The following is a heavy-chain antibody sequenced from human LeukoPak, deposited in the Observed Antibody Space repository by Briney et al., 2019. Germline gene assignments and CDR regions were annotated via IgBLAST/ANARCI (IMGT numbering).Heavy chain of an antibody. CDR2: IYTSGST. J-gene: IGHJ4*02. CDR3: ARDRISTNFWSGYYDY. Sequence: PSQTLSLTCTASGGSISSGSYYWSWIRQPAGKGLEWIGRIYTSGSTNYNPSLKSRVTISVDTSKNQFSLKLSSVTAADTAVYYCARDRISTNFWSGYYDYWGQGTLVTVSS. D-gene: IGHD3-3*01. V-gene: IGHV4-61*02. CDR1: GGSISSGSYY.